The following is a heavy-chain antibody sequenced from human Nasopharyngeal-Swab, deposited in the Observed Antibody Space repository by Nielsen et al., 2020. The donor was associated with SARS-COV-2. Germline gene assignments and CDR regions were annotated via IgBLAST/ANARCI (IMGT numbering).Heavy chain of an antibody. D-gene: IGHD1-26*01. V-gene: IGHV3-74*01. CDR3: ARDDDSGSYSDAFDI. CDR2: VNQDGSRT. Sequence: GGSLRLSCAASGFSFSTSDMHWVRQAPGKGLVWVSRVNQDGSRTDYADSVRGRFTISRDNAKNTLYLQMNSLRAEDTAVYYCARDDDSGSYSDAFDIWGQGTMVTVSS. CDR1: GFSFSTSD. J-gene: IGHJ3*02.